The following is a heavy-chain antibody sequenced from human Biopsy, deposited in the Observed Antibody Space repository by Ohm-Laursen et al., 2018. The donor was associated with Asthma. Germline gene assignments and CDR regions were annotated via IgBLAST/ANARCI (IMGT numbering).Heavy chain of an antibody. Sequence: SLRPSCSASGFAVSRDHMFWVRQAPGKGLEWVSVIYSGGTSHTADSVRGRFTISRDYSKNTLYLQMHSLRAEDTAVYYCARGDSSNWSHYYFDYWGQGTLVPVSS. D-gene: IGHD3-22*01. CDR1: GFAVSRDH. V-gene: IGHV3-53*01. CDR2: IYSGGTS. CDR3: ARGDSSNWSHYYFDY. J-gene: IGHJ4*02.